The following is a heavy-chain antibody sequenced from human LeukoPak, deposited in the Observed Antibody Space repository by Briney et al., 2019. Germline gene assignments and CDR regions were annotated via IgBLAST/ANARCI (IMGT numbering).Heavy chain of an antibody. V-gene: IGHV3-23*01. D-gene: IGHD3-3*01. Sequence: GGSLRLSCAASGFTFSSYAMSWVRQAPGKGLEWVSAISGSGGSTYYADSVKGRFNISRDNSKNTLYLQMNRLRAEDTAVYDCANGADFWSNCWYFDYWGQGTLVTVSS. J-gene: IGHJ4*02. CDR3: ANGADFWSNCWYFDY. CDR2: ISGSGGST. CDR1: GFTFSSYA.